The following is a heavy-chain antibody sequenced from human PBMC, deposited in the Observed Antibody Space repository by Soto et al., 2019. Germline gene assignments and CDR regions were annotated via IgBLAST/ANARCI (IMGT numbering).Heavy chain of an antibody. D-gene: IGHD4-17*01. CDR2: ISSSSSYI. V-gene: IGHV3-21*01. J-gene: IGHJ3*02. CDR1: GFTFSSYI. CDR3: ARVETTVTHDAFDI. Sequence: PGGSLRLSCAASGFTFSSYIMNWVRQAPGKGLEWVSSISSSSSYIYYADSVKGRFTISRDNAKNSLYLQMNSLRAEDTAVYYCARVETTVTHDAFDIWGQGTMVTVSS.